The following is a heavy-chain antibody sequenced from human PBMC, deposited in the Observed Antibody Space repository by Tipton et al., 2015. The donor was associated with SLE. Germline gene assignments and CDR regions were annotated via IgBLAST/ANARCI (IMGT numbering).Heavy chain of an antibody. CDR1: RFMFSSFA. CDR2: IWFDGSNT. J-gene: IGHJ4*02. V-gene: IGHV3-33*01. Sequence: SLRLSCTASRFMFSSFAMHWVRQAPGKGLEWVAGIWFDGSNTYYADSVKGRFTISRDNSMNTLYLQMNSLRVADTDVYFCARGYDFSNGYFNYFNNWGQGTLVTVSS. CDR3: ARGYDFSNGYFNYFNN. D-gene: IGHD3-3*01.